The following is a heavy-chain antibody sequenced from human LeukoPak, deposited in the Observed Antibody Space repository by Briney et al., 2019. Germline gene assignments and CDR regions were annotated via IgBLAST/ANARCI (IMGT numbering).Heavy chain of an antibody. V-gene: IGHV3-11*01. Sequence: GGSLRLSCAASGFTFSDYYMSWIRQAPGKGLEWVSYISSSGSTIYYADSVKGRFTIPRDNAKNSLYLQMNSLRAEDTAVYYCARRSRFLEWLLSYYFDYRGQGTLVTVSS. J-gene: IGHJ4*02. CDR3: ARRSRFLEWLLSYYFDY. CDR2: ISSSGSTI. CDR1: GFTFSDYY. D-gene: IGHD3-3*01.